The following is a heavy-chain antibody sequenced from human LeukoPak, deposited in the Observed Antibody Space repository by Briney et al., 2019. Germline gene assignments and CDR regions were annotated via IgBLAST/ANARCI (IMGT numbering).Heavy chain of an antibody. CDR2: IYYSGST. J-gene: IGHJ4*02. CDR1: GGSISSGDYY. Sequence: SQTLSLTCTVSGGSISSGDYYWSWIRQPPGKCLEWIGYIYYSGSTYYNPSLKSRVTISVDTSKNQFSLKLSSVTAADTAVYYCARVWSYDWSYYFDYWGQGTLVTVSS. V-gene: IGHV4-30-4*01. D-gene: IGHD5-12*01. CDR3: ARVWSYDWSYYFDY.